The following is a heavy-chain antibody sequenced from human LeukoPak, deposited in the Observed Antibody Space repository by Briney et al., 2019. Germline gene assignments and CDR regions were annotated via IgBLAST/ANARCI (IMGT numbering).Heavy chain of an antibody. D-gene: IGHD1-26*01. V-gene: IGHV1-18*01. CDR1: GYTFTSYG. CDR2: ISAYNGNT. Sequence: ASVKVSCAASGYTFTSYGISWVRQAPGQGLEWMGWISAYNGNTNYAQKLQGRVTMTTDTSTSTAYMELRSLRSDDTAVYYCARVPPGAYYFDYWGQGTLVTVSS. J-gene: IGHJ4*02. CDR3: ARVPPGAYYFDY.